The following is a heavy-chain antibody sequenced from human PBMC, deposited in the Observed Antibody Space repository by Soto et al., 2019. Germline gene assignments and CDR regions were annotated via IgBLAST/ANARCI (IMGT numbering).Heavy chain of an antibody. V-gene: IGHV4-61*08. CDR3: ARYYPGGLPKAA. CDR1: GDSVSSGGYY. Sequence: QVQLQESGPGLLKPSETLSLTCTVSGDSVSSGGYYWNWIRQPPGKGLEWIGFIAYTGTTHYNPSLKSRITISVDTSNNQFSLKLTSVTAADTAVYYCARYYPGGLPKAAWGQGTLVTVSS. D-gene: IGHD1-26*01. CDR2: IAYTGTT. J-gene: IGHJ5*02.